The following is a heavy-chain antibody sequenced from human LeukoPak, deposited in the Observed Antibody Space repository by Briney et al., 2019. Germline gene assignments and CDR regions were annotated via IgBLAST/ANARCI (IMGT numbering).Heavy chain of an antibody. CDR1: GYTFTGYY. D-gene: IGHD3-10*01. J-gene: IGHJ4*02. CDR2: INPNSGGT. CDR3: ARDGVWFGDPGSSYFDY. V-gene: IGHV1-2*02. Sequence: ASVKVSCKASGYTFTGYYMHWVRQAPGQGLEWMGWINPNSGGTNYAQKFQGRVTMTGDTSISTAYMELSRLRSDDTAVYYCARDGVWFGDPGSSYFDYWGQGTLVTVSS.